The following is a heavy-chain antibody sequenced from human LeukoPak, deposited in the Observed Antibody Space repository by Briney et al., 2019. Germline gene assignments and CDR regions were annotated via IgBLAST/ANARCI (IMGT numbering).Heavy chain of an antibody. V-gene: IGHV4-4*07. CDR2: IYTSGST. CDR3: ARRSQWELPRHAFDI. J-gene: IGHJ3*02. D-gene: IGHD1-26*01. Sequence: SETLSLTCTVSGGSISSYYWSWVRQPAGKGLEWIGRIYTSGSTYYNPSLKSRVTISVDTSKNQFSLKLSSVTAADTAVYYCARRSQWELPRHAFDIWGQGTMVTVSS. CDR1: GGSISSYY.